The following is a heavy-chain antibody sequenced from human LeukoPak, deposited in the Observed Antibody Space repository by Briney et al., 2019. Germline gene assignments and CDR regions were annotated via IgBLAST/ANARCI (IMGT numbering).Heavy chain of an antibody. CDR3: ARDGIVVVPAARALDYYYGMDV. CDR1: GGTFSSYA. D-gene: IGHD2-2*01. J-gene: IGHJ6*02. V-gene: IGHV1-69*13. Sequence: SVKVSCKASGGTFSSYAISWVRQAPGQGLEWMGGIIPIFGTANYAQKFQGRVTITADESTSTAYMELSSLRSEDAAVYYCARDGIVVVPAARALDYYYGMDVWGQGTTVTVSS. CDR2: IIPIFGTA.